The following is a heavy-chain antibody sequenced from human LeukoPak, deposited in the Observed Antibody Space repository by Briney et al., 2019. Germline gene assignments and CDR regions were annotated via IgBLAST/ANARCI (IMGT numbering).Heavy chain of an antibody. V-gene: IGHV3-23*01. CDR1: GFTFSTYW. D-gene: IGHD6-6*01. CDR3: ARGGAARPDF. Sequence: GGSLRLSCVGSGFTFSTYWMSWVRQAPGKGLEWVSAISGSGGSTYYADSVKGRFTISRDNAKNSLYLQMNSLRVEDTAVYYCARGGAARPDFWGQGTLVTVSS. J-gene: IGHJ4*02. CDR2: ISGSGGST.